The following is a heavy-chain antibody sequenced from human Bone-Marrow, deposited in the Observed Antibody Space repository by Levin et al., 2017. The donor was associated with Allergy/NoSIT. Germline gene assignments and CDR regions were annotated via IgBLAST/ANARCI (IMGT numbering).Heavy chain of an antibody. CDR3: IGGSPFEY. CDR1: GFTFTDAW. V-gene: IGHV3-15*01. D-gene: IGHD3-16*01. Sequence: SCAASGFTFTDAWMSWVRQAPGKGLEWVGRIKSKTDGGTTDYAAPVKGRFTISRDDSKNTLYLQMNSLKTDDTALYYCIGGSPFEYWGQGTLVTVSS. J-gene: IGHJ4*02. CDR2: IKSKTDGGTT.